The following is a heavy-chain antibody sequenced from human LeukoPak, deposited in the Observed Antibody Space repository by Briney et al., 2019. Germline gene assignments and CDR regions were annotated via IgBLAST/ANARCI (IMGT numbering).Heavy chain of an antibody. V-gene: IGHV4-4*07. CDR2: IYSSGGT. CDR1: GGSIGGYY. D-gene: IGHD3-10*01. J-gene: IGHJ4*02. CDR3: AGQEWYYGWGAEPKFDY. Sequence: AQSLSLTCTVSGGSIGGYYRSWIRQPAGKGLEWIGRIYSSGGTNDKPSFKSGVPMSVETSKNQFSWKLSFVTAADTAVYYCAGQEWYYGWGAEPKFDYWGQGILVTVSS.